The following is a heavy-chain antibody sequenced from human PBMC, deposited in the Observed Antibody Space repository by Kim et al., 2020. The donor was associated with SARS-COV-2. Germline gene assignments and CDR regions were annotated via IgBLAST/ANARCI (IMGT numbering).Heavy chain of an antibody. J-gene: IGHJ6*03. CDR3: AKRMDV. Sequence: TYDTDYVKGRFTITRDTARNTVYRQMNCLRAEDTAVYYCAKRMDVWGKGTTVSVSS. CDR2: T. V-gene: IGHV3-23*01.